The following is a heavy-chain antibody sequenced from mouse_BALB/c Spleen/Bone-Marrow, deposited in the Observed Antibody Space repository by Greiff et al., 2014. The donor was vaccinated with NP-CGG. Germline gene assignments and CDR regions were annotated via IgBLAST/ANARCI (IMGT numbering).Heavy chain of an antibody. J-gene: IGHJ4*01. CDR3: AREDIATVVEMDY. Sequence: QVQLQQSGAELMKPGASVKISCKATGYTFSSYWIEWVKQRPGHGLEWIGEILPGSGSTNYNEKFKGEATFTADTSSNTAYMQLSSLTSEDSAVYYCAREDIATVVEMDYWGQGTSVTVSS. D-gene: IGHD1-1*01. CDR2: ILPGSGST. CDR1: GYTFSSYW. V-gene: IGHV1-9*01.